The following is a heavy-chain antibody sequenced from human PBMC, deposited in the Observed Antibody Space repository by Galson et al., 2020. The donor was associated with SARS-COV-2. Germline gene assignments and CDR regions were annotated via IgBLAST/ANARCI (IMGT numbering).Heavy chain of an antibody. CDR1: GFTFDDYA. D-gene: IGHD1-26*01. J-gene: IGHJ4*02. V-gene: IGHV3-9*01. CDR3: AKDISPIVGATYFDY. Sequence: GGSLRLSCAASGFTFDDYAMHWVRQAPGKGLEWVSGISWNSGSIGYADSVKGRFTISRDNAKNSLYLQMNSLRAEDTALYYCAKDISPIVGATYFDYWGQGTLVTVSS. CDR2: ISWNSGSI.